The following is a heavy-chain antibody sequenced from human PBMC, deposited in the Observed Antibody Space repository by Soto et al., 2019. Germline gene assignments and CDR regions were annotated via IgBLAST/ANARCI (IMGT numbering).Heavy chain of an antibody. D-gene: IGHD1-1*01. CDR3: VRSGDNYNLLDY. J-gene: IGHJ4*02. Sequence: SLRLSCAASGFTFSDYYMSWIRQAPGKGLEWVSYISSSSSYTNYADSVKGRFSISRDNAKNSLYLQINSLRGDDTAIYYCVRSGDNYNLLDYWGQGTPVTVSS. CDR2: ISSSSSYT. CDR1: GFTFSDYY. V-gene: IGHV3-11*06.